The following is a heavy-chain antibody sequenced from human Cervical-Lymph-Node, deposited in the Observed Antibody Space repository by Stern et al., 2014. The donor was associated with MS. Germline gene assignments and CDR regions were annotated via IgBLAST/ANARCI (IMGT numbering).Heavy chain of an antibody. V-gene: IGHV4-59*01. D-gene: IGHD1-26*01. Sequence: QLQLQESGPGLVKPSETLSLTCTVSGGSISSYYWSWIRQPPGKGLEWIGYIYYSGSTNYNPSLKSRVPISVDTSKNQFSLKLSSVTAADTAVYYCARGRREYSGSYELDYWGQGTLVTVSS. CDR2: IYYSGST. CDR1: GGSISSYY. CDR3: ARGRREYSGSYELDY. J-gene: IGHJ4*02.